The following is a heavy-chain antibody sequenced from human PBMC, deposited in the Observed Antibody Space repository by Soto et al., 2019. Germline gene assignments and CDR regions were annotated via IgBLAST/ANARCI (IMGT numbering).Heavy chain of an antibody. CDR3: VCEIFGVVGSAFDY. V-gene: IGHV3-21*01. Sequence: GGSLRLSCAASGFTFGSYSMNWVRQAPGKGLEWVSSIGSSGSYIYYADSVKGRFTISRDNAKNSLSLQMNSLRAEDTAVYYCVCEIFGVVGSAFDYWGQGTQVTVSS. J-gene: IGHJ4*02. CDR2: IGSSGSYI. CDR1: GFTFGSYS. D-gene: IGHD3-3*01.